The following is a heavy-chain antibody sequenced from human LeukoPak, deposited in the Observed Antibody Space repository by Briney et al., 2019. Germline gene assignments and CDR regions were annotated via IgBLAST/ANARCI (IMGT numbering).Heavy chain of an antibody. V-gene: IGHV3-64*01. D-gene: IGHD5-18*01. CDR3: ARSERGYSYGYDY. Sequence: GGSLRLSCAASGFTFSSYAMHWVRQAPGKGLEYVSAISSNGGSTYYANSVKGRFTISRDSSKNTLYLQMGSLRAEDMAVYYCARSERGYSYGYDYWGQGTLVTVSS. J-gene: IGHJ4*02. CDR2: ISSNGGST. CDR1: GFTFSSYA.